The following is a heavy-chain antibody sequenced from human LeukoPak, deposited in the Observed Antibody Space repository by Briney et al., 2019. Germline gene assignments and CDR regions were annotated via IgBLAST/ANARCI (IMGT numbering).Heavy chain of an antibody. CDR1: GYTFASYY. Sequence: GASVKVSCKASGYTFASYYMHWVRQAPGQGLEWMGIINPSGGSTSYAQKFQGRVTMTRDTSTSTVYMELSSLRSEDTAVYYCARGRDSSGWYDNAAGYWGQGTLVTVSS. V-gene: IGHV1-46*01. CDR2: INPSGGST. D-gene: IGHD6-19*01. CDR3: ARGRDSSGWYDNAAGY. J-gene: IGHJ4*02.